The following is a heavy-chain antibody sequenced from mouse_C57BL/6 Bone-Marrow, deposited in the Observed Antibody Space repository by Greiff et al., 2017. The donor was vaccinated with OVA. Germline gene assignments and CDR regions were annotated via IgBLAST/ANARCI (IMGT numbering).Heavy chain of an antibody. V-gene: IGHV5-12*01. CDR1: GFTFSDYY. CDR3: ARRRGYYAMDY. Sequence: DVMLVESGGGLVQPGGSLKLSCAASGFTFSDYYMYWVRQTPEKRLEWVAYISNGGGSTYYPDTVKGRFTISRDNAKNTLYLQMSRLKSEDTAMYYCARRRGYYAMDYWGQGPSVTVSS. J-gene: IGHJ4*01. CDR2: ISNGGGST.